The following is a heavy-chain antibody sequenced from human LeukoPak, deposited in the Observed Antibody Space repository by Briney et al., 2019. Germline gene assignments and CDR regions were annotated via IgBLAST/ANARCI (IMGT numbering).Heavy chain of an antibody. Sequence: AGGSLRLSCAASGFTFSSYEMNWVRQAPGKGLEWVSSISSSSSYIYYADSVKGRFTISRDNAKNSLYLQMNSLRAEDTAVYYCARSGRGYEDAFDIWGQGTMVIVSS. D-gene: IGHD5-12*01. CDR3: ARSGRGYEDAFDI. CDR2: ISSSSSYI. V-gene: IGHV3-21*01. J-gene: IGHJ3*02. CDR1: GFTFSSYE.